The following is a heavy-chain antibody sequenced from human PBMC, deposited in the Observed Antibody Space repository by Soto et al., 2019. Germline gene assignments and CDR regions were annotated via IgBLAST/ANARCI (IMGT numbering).Heavy chain of an antibody. CDR3: AREEFEDGLGHFDY. V-gene: IGHV3-30-3*01. D-gene: IGHD3-10*01. CDR2: ISYGGVNK. CDR1: GFTFSTSV. J-gene: IGHJ4*02. Sequence: QVQLVESGGGVVQPGGSLRLSCAASGFTFSTSVMHWVRQAPGKGLEWMAIISYGGVNKYYADSVKGRFTISRDISESTLYLQMNSLRSEDTAVYYCAREEFEDGLGHFDYWGQGTLVSVSS.